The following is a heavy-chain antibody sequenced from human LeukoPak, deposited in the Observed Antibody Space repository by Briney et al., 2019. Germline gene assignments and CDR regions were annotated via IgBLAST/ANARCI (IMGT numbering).Heavy chain of an antibody. CDR3: ARGRYWSGYRIRVSWFDP. V-gene: IGHV1-8*01. Sequence: ASVKVSCKASGYTFTSYDINWVRQATGQGLEWMGWMNPNSGNTGYAQKFQGRVTMTRNTSISTAYMELSGLRSEDTAVYYCARGRYWSGYRIRVSWFDPWGQGTLVTVSS. CDR2: MNPNSGNT. D-gene: IGHD3-3*01. J-gene: IGHJ5*02. CDR1: GYTFTSYD.